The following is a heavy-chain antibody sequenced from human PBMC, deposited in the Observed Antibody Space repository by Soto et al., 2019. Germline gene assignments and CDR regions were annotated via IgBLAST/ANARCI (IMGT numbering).Heavy chain of an antibody. CDR3: AREFGYSSSSSFLFYYYYYGMDV. J-gene: IGHJ6*02. Sequence: GGSLRLSCAASGFTFSSYAMHWVRQAPGKGLEWVAVISYDGSNKYYADSVKGRFTISRDNSKNTLYLQMNSLRAEDTAVYYCAREFGYSSSSSFLFYYYYYGMDVWGQGTTVTVSS. CDR1: GFTFSSYA. D-gene: IGHD6-6*01. CDR2: ISYDGSNK. V-gene: IGHV3-30-3*01.